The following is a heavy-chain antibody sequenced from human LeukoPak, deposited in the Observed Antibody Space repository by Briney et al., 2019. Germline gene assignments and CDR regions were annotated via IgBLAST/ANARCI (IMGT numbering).Heavy chain of an antibody. CDR2: ISWDGGST. J-gene: IGHJ5*02. CDR1: GFTFDDYA. CDR3: ARATAIGALSP. D-gene: IGHD1-1*01. Sequence: GGSLRLSCAASGFTFDDYAMHWVRQAPGKGLEWVSLISWDGGSTYYADSVKGRFTISRDNSKNSLYLQMNSLRAEDTAVYYCARATAIGALSPWGQGTLVTVSS. V-gene: IGHV3-43D*03.